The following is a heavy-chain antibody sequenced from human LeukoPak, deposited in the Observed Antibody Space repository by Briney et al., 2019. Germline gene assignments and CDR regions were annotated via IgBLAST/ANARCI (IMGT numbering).Heavy chain of an antibody. V-gene: IGHV1-2*02. Sequence: ASVKVSCKASGYTFTGYYMHWVRQAPGQGLEWMGWINPNSGGTNYAQKFQGRVTMTRDTSISTAYMELSRLRSDDTAVYYCARRSGSVFYGMDVWGQGTTVTVSS. CDR1: GYTFTGYY. CDR3: ARRSGSVFYGMDV. CDR2: INPNSGGT. J-gene: IGHJ6*02. D-gene: IGHD3-10*01.